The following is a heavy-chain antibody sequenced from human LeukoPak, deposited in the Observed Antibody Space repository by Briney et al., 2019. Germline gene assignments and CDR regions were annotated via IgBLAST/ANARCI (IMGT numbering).Heavy chain of an antibody. V-gene: IGHV4-4*02. Sequence: PSETLSLTCTVSGDSINSLDLWSWVRQPPGMGLEWIGEMYLSGTTHSNPSVKSRVTISIDKSKNQFFLNLSSVTAADTAVYYCARGGWELPEGYFDFWGRGTLVTVSS. D-gene: IGHD1-26*01. CDR1: GDSINSLDL. J-gene: IGHJ4*02. CDR2: MYLSGTT. CDR3: ARGGWELPEGYFDF.